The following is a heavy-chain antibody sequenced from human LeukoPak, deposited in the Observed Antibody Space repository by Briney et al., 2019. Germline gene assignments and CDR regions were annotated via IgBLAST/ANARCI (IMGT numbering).Heavy chain of an antibody. CDR2: IYHSGST. Sequence: SETLSLTCTVSGGSISSGGHYWSWIRQPPGKGLEWIGYIYHSGSTYYNPSLKSRVTISVDRSKNQFSLKLSSVTAADTAVYYCARGVVVVPAAPEGGYNWFDPWGQGTLVTVSS. V-gene: IGHV4-30-2*01. J-gene: IGHJ5*02. CDR1: GGSISSGGHY. CDR3: ARGVVVVPAAPEGGYNWFDP. D-gene: IGHD2-2*01.